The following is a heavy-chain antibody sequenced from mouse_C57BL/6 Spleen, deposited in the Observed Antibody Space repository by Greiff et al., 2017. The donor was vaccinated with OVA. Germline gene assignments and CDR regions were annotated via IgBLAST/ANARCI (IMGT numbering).Heavy chain of an antibody. J-gene: IGHJ2*01. CDR1: GYTFTSYW. V-gene: IGHV1-74*01. CDR3: VRWLLPYYFDY. D-gene: IGHD2-3*01. CDR2: IHPSDSDT. Sequence: QVHVKQPGAELVKPGASVKVSCKASGYTFTSYWMHWVKQRPGQGLEWIGRIHPSDSDTNYNQKFKGKATLTVDKSSSTAYMQLSSLTSEDSAVYYCVRWLLPYYFDYWGQGTTLTVSS.